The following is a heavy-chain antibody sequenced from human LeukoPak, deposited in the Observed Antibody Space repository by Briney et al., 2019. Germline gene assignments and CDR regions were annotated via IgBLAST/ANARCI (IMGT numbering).Heavy chain of an antibody. CDR2: ISSSSSYI. J-gene: IGHJ4*02. Sequence: GGSLRLSCAASGFTFSSYWMSWVRQAPGKGLEWVSSISSSSSYIYYADSVKGRFTISRDNAKNSLYLQMNSLRAEDTAVYYCARDRAVGATHPFFDYWGQGTLVTVSS. CDR3: ARDRAVGATHPFFDY. V-gene: IGHV3-21*01. CDR1: GFTFSSYW. D-gene: IGHD1-26*01.